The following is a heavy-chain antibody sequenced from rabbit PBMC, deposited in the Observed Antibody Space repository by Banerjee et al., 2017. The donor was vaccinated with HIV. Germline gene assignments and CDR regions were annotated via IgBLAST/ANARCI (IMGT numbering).Heavy chain of an antibody. Sequence: QQQLEESGGGLVKPGGTLTLTCKASGFDLSNNYVMCWVRQAPGKGLEWIACIYAGSSGSTYYASWAKGRFTISKTSSTTVTLQMTSLTAADTATYFCARGVVAGLDLWGQGTLVTVS. V-gene: IGHV1S45*01. D-gene: IGHD4-1*01. CDR1: GFDLSNNYV. CDR2: IYAGSSGST. J-gene: IGHJ3*01. CDR3: ARGVVAGLDL.